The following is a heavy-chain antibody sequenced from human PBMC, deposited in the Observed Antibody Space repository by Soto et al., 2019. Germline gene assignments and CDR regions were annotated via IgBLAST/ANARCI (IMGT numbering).Heavy chain of an antibody. V-gene: IGHV1-69*06. Sequence: SVKVSCKASGGTFDNYAITWVRQAPGQGLEWMAGIIPMLDSANYAQKFQGRVTITADKSTSTAYMELSSLRSEDTAVYYCAMEYCSSTSCYRDYWGQGTLVTVSS. D-gene: IGHD2-2*02. CDR1: GGTFDNYA. CDR2: IIPMLDSA. J-gene: IGHJ4*02. CDR3: AMEYCSSTSCYRDY.